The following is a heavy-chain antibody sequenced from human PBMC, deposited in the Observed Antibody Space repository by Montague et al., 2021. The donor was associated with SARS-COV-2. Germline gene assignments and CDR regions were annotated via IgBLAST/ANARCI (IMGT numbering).Heavy chain of an antibody. CDR1: GGSISSGSYY. Sequence: TLSLTCTVSGGSISSGSYYWSWIRQPAGKGLEWIGRISISGSTNYXXXLKSRVTISVDTSKNQFSLKVNSVTAADTAMYYCARGVVAAPPVVDYWGRGTLVTVSS. V-gene: IGHV4-61*02. CDR3: ARGVVAAPPVVDY. D-gene: IGHD2-15*01. CDR2: ISISGST. J-gene: IGHJ4*02.